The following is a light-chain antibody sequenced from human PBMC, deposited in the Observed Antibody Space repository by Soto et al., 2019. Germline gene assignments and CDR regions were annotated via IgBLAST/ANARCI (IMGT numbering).Light chain of an antibody. J-gene: IGLJ2*01. CDR1: SSDVGKYDR. Sequence: QSVLTQPPSVSGSPGQSVTISCTGTSSDVGKYDRVSWYQQPPGTAPKLIIYEVTNRPSGVPARFSGSKSGNTASLTISGLQAEDEADYYCVAWDDSLNGYVVFGGGTKVTVL. CDR3: VAWDDSLNGYVV. CDR2: EVT. V-gene: IGLV2-18*01.